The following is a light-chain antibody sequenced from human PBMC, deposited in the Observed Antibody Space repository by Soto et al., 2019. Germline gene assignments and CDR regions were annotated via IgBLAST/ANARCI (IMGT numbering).Light chain of an antibody. CDR1: QSISSW. V-gene: IGKV1-5*01. CDR3: QQYSSSSEWT. CDR2: DAS. Sequence: DIQMTQSPSTLSASVGDRVSITCRASQSISSWLAWYQQKPGKAPKLLIYDASSLESGVPSRFSGSGSGTEFTLTISSLQPDDFATNYCQQYSSSSEWTFGQGTKVEI. J-gene: IGKJ1*01.